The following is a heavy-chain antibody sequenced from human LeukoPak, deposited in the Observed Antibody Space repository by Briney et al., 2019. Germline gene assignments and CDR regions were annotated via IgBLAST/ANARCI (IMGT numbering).Heavy chain of an antibody. CDR3: AREFYYDSSGYFN. D-gene: IGHD3-22*01. J-gene: IGHJ4*02. CDR1: GGTFSSYA. CDR2: IIPILGIA. V-gene: IGHV1-69*04. Sequence: SVKVSCKASGGTFSSYAISWVRQAPGQGLAWMGRIIPILGIANYAQKFQGRVTITADKSTSTAYMELSSLRSEDTAVYYCAREFYYDSSGYFNWGQGTLVTVSS.